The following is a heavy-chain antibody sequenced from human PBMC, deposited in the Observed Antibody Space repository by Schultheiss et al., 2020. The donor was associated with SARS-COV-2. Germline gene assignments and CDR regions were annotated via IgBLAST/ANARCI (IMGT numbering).Heavy chain of an antibody. D-gene: IGHD3-10*01. Sequence: GESLKISCAASGFTFSSYSMNWVRQAPGKGLEWVSSISSSSSYIYYADSVKGRFAISRDNAKHSLFLQMNSLRAEDTAFYYCAKGIRGASERYFFDLWGQGTPVTVSS. J-gene: IGHJ4*02. CDR2: ISSSSSYI. CDR3: AKGIRGASERYFFDL. V-gene: IGHV3-21*04. CDR1: GFTFSSYS.